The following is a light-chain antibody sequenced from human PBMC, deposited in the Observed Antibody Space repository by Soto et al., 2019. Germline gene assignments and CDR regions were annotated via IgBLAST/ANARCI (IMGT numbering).Light chain of an antibody. CDR1: SSNIGNNY. Sequence: QSVLTQPPSVSAAPGQKVTISCSGSSSNIGNNYVSWYQQLPGTAPKLLIYENNKRPSGIPDRFSGSKSGTSATLGITGLQTGDEADYYCGTWDSILSAVFGGGTKLTVL. CDR3: GTWDSILSAV. J-gene: IGLJ2*01. CDR2: ENN. V-gene: IGLV1-51*02.